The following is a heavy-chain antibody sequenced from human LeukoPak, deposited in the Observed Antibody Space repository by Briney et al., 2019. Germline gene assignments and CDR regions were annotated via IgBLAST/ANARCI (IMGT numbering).Heavy chain of an antibody. J-gene: IGHJ4*02. CDR1: GGSISSYY. Sequence: SETLSLTCTVSGGSISSYYWSWIRQPPGKGLEWIGYTYYSGSTNYNPSLKSRVTISVDTSKNQFSLKLSSVTAADTAVYYCARRAGSCYDYWGQGTLVTVSS. CDR3: ARRAGSCYDY. D-gene: IGHD2-15*01. V-gene: IGHV4-59*08. CDR2: TYYSGST.